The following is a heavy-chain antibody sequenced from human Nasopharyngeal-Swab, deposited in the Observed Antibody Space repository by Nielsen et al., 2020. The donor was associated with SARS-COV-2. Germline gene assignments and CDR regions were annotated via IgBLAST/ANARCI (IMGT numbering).Heavy chain of an antibody. V-gene: IGHV4-39*01. CDR3: ASQPSNWFDP. CDR2: IYCSGST. J-gene: IGHJ5*02. CDR1: GGSISSSSYY. Sequence: SETLSLTCTVSGGSISSSSYYWGWIRQPPGKGLEWIGSIYCSGSTYYNPSLKSRVTISVDTSKNQFSLKLSSVTAADTAVYYCASQPSNWFDPWGQGTLVTVSS.